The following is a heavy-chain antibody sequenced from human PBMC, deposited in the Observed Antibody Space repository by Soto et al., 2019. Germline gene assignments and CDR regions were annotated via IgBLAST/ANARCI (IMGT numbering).Heavy chain of an antibody. CDR2: ISHYETKK. J-gene: IGHJ4*02. V-gene: IGHV3-30*18. Sequence: PGGSLRLSCAASGFSFSDYGMHWVRQAPGKGLEWVAVISHYETKKYFEDSVKGRFTISRDNSKNTVYLQLNSLRAEDTAVYYCAKDWGGGSNRYQLDKWGQGTLVTVSS. CDR1: GFSFSDYG. CDR3: AKDWGGGSNRYQLDK. D-gene: IGHD1-26*01.